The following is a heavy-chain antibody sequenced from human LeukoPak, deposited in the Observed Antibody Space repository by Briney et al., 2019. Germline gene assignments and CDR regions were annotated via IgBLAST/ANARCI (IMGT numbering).Heavy chain of an antibody. D-gene: IGHD3-3*01. CDR3: ATYDFWSGYGVGY. CDR1: GFSFSTYA. CDR2: ISDSGGST. J-gene: IGHJ4*02. Sequence: GGSLRLSCEASGFSFSTYAMSWVRQAPGKGLEWVSAISDSGGSTYYADSVKGRFTISRDNSKNTLYLQMNSLRAEDTAVYYCATYDFWSGYGVGYWGQGTLVTVSS. V-gene: IGHV3-23*01.